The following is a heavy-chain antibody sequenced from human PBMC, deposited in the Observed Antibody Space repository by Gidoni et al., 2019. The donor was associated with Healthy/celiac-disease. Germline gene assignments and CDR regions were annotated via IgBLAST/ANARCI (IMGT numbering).Heavy chain of an antibody. Sequence: EVQLGQSGAEVKTPGESLKISCKGSGYSFTSYWIGWVRHLPGKGLEWMGIIYPGDSDTRYRPSFQGQVTISADKSISTAYLQWSILKASYTAMYYCARLGGGYRNWFDPWGQGTLVTVSS. V-gene: IGHV5-51*01. D-gene: IGHD3-16*01. J-gene: IGHJ5*02. CDR3: ARLGGGYRNWFDP. CDR1: GYSFTSYW. CDR2: IYPGDSDT.